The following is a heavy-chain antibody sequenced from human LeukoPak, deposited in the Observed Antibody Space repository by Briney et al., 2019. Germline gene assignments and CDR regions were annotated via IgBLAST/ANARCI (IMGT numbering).Heavy chain of an antibody. CDR3: AKRLVATANSQFDY. D-gene: IGHD5-18*01. CDR2: ISGSGGST. V-gene: IGHV3-23*01. Sequence: GGSLRLSCAASGFTFSSYAMSWVRQAPGRGLEWVSVISGSGGSTYYADSVKGRFTISRDNSKNTLYLQMNSLRAEDTAVYYCAKRLVATANSQFDYWGQGTLVTVSS. J-gene: IGHJ4*02. CDR1: GFTFSSYA.